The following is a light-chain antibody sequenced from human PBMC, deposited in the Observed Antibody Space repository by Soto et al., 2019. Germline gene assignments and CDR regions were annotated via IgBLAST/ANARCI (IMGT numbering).Light chain of an antibody. CDR3: ASWDDTLNGPV. V-gene: IGLV1-44*01. CDR2: NNY. J-gene: IGLJ2*01. CDR1: SSNIGTNT. Sequence: QSVLTQPPSASETPGQRVTIACSGSSSNIGTNTVNWYQQLPGAAPRLLIHNNYRRPSGGVPDRFSGSKSGTSASLAISGLRSEDEAFYYCASWDDTLNGPVFGGGTKLTVL.